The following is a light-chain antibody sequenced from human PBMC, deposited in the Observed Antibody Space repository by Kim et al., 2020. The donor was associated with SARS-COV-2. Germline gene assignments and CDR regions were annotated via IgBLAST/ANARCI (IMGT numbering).Light chain of an antibody. CDR2: DAS. CDR1: QSINTY. CDR3: QQSYSLPIT. Sequence: ASVVDRVTLTCRASQSINTYLNWYQQKAGKAPKVLISDASSLQTGVPSRFSGDGSGTHFTLSISSLQPEDFATYYCQQSYSLPITFGQGTRLEIK. J-gene: IGKJ5*01. V-gene: IGKV1-39*01.